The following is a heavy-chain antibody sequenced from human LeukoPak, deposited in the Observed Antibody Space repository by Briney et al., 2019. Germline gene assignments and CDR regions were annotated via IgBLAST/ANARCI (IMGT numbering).Heavy chain of an antibody. CDR2: IYYSGST. CDR3: ARNTMGAFSAFDY. CDR1: GDSISLSFYY. J-gene: IGHJ4*02. V-gene: IGHV4-61*05. Sequence: SETLSLTCSVSGDSISLSFYYWGWIRQPPGKGLEWIGYIYYSGSTNYNPSLKSRVTISVDTSKNQFSLKLSSVTAADTAVYYCARNTMGAFSAFDYWGQGTLISVSS. D-gene: IGHD1-26*01.